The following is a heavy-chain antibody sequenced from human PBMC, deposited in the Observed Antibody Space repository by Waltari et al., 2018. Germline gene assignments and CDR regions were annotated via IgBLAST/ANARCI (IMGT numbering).Heavy chain of an antibody. CDR2: ITTSDRSI. J-gene: IGHJ6*03. V-gene: IGHV3-48*03. CDR1: GFSFGSCE. D-gene: IGHD3-16*01. Sequence: EVQLVEAGGGLVQPGGSLRPSCVASGFSFGSCEMIGVRQAPGKGLEWVSYITTSDRSIYYADSVKGRFTISRDNAKNSLYLQMNSLRAEDTAVYYCARVGGYYYYYMDVWGKGTTVTVSS. CDR3: ARVGGYYYYYMDV.